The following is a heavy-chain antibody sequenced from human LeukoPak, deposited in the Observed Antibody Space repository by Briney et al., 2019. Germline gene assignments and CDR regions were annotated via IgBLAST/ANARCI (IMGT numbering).Heavy chain of an antibody. CDR1: GLTFGNAW. Sequence: GGSLRLSCVVSGLTFGNAWMRWVRQAPGKGLEGVGRIKSKNVGETTEYAAPVQGRFTISRDDSKNAVYLQMSSLKTEDTAVYYCTTGPGNSGYWGQGTLVTVSS. CDR3: TTGPGNSGY. J-gene: IGHJ4*02. CDR2: IKSKNVGETT. D-gene: IGHD4-23*01. V-gene: IGHV3-15*01.